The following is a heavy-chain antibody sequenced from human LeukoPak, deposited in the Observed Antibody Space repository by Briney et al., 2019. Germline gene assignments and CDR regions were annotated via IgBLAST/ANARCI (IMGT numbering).Heavy chain of an antibody. V-gene: IGHV3-33*01. CDR2: IWYDGSNK. Sequence: GRSLRLSCAASGFTFSTYGMHWVRQAPGKGLEWVAVIWYDGSNKYYADSVRGRFTISRDNFKNTLYLQMNSLRAEDTAVYYCARDAPGTVFDLWGQGSLVTVSS. J-gene: IGHJ4*02. CDR1: GFTFSTYG. CDR3: ARDAPGTVFDL. D-gene: IGHD6-13*01.